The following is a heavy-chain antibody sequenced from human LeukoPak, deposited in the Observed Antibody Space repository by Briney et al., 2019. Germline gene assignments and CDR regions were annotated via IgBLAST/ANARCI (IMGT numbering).Heavy chain of an antibody. D-gene: IGHD3-10*01. J-gene: IGHJ4*02. CDR1: GFTFSAYE. V-gene: IGHV3-48*03. CDR2: ISSSGSTI. CDR3: AKGVELKHPFHFDY. Sequence: GGSLRLSCAASGFTFSAYEMNWVRQAPGKGLEWVSYISSSGSTIYYADSVKGRFTISRDNAMNSLYLQMNSLRADDTAVYYCAKGVELKHPFHFDYWGRGTLVTVSS.